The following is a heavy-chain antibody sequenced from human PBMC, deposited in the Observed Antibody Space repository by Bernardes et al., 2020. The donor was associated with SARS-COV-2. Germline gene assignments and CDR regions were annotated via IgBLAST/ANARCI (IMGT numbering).Heavy chain of an antibody. CDR1: GYTFTSYA. V-gene: IGHV7-4-1*02. Sequence: ASVKVSCKASGYTFTSYAMNWVRQAPGQGLEWMGWINTNTGNPTYAQGFTGRFVFSLDTSVSTAYLQISSLKAEDTAVYYCARAGLYYDSSGYQTTEYYFGYWGPGTLVTVSS. D-gene: IGHD3-22*01. CDR3: ARAGLYYDSSGYQTTEYYFGY. J-gene: IGHJ4*02. CDR2: INTNTGNP.